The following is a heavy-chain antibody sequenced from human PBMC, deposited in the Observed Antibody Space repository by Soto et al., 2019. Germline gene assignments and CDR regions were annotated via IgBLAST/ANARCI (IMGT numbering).Heavy chain of an antibody. CDR1: GYTFTSYG. J-gene: IGHJ3*01. CDR2: ISAYNGST. V-gene: IGHV1-18*01. Sequence: ASVKVSCKASGYTFTSYGISWVRQAPGQGLEWMGWISAYNGSTNYAQKLQGRVTMTTDSSTATAHMDLTNLTTDDTAIYYCARSYYLADAFDVWGQGTMVTVSS. CDR3: ARSYYLADAFDV. D-gene: IGHD3-16*01.